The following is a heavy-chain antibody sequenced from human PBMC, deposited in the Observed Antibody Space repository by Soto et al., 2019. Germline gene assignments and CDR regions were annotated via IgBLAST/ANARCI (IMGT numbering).Heavy chain of an antibody. J-gene: IGHJ5*02. D-gene: IGHD3-10*01. Sequence: EVQLVESGGGLVQPGGSLRLSCEASGLTFSIYSMNWVRQTPGKGLEWVSYISSSSGPIHYADSVKGRFTTSRDNAKKSLYLQMGSLRDEDTAVYYCARGRLWSFDLWGQGTLVTVSS. CDR3: ARGRLWSFDL. CDR1: GLTFSIYS. V-gene: IGHV3-48*02. CDR2: ISSSSGPI.